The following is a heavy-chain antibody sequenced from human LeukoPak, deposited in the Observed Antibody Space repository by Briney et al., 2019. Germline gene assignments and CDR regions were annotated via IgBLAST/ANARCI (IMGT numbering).Heavy chain of an antibody. CDR1: GYTFTVQY. CDR2: IIPILGIA. CDR3: AREVPAAPAAYFDY. J-gene: IGHJ4*02. D-gene: IGHD2-2*01. Sequence: VASVKVSCKASGYTFTVQYIHWLRQAPGQGLEWMGRIIPILGIANYAQKFQGRVTITADKSTSTAYMELSSLRSEDTAVYYCAREVPAAPAAYFDYWGQGTLVTVSS. V-gene: IGHV1-69*04.